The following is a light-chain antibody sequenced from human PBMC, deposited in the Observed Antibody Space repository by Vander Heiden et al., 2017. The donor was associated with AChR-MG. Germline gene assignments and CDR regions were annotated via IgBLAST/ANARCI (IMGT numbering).Light chain of an antibody. CDR2: WAS. CDR3: QQYYSTHT. CDR1: PSVLYSYKNRDY. J-gene: IGKJ4*01. V-gene: IGKV4-1*01. Sequence: DIVMTQSPDSLAVSLGERATINCKSSPSVLYSYKNRDYLAWYQQKPGQPPKLLIYWASSLEYGVPDRFSGSGSGTDFTLTISSLQAEDVSVYYWQQYYSTHTFGGGTKVEIK.